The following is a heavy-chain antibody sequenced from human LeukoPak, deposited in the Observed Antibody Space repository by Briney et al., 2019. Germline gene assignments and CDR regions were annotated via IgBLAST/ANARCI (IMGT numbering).Heavy chain of an antibody. V-gene: IGHV4-38-2*02. D-gene: IGHD3-10*01. Sequence: SETLSLTCTVSGYSISSGYYWDWIRQPPGKGLEWIGTLSHSGSSYYNPSLKSRVTISVDTSKNQFSLNLSSVTAADTAVFYCARSWFGEHGGGAFDIWGQGTMVTVSS. CDR2: LSHSGSS. CDR3: ARSWFGEHGGGAFDI. J-gene: IGHJ3*02. CDR1: GYSISSGYY.